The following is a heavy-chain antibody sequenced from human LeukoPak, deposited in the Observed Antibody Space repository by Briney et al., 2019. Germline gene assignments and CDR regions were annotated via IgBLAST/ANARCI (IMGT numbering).Heavy chain of an antibody. V-gene: IGHV3-74*01. CDR2: INSDGSST. J-gene: IGHJ4*02. Sequence: PGGSLRLSCAASGFTFSSYWMHWVRQVPGKGLVWVSRINSDGSSTTYADSVKGRFSISRDNAKNTLYLQMNSLRAEDTAVYYCARTGVGYCGDYWGQGTLVTVSS. CDR3: ARTGVGYCGDY. CDR1: GFTFSSYW. D-gene: IGHD1-26*01.